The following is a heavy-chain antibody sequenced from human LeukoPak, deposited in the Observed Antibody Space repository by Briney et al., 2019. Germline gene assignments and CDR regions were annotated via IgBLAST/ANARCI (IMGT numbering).Heavy chain of an antibody. J-gene: IGHJ3*02. D-gene: IGHD3-10*01. CDR2: INHSGST. CDR3: ARHRRKERELWFGSYDAFDI. V-gene: IGHV4-34*01. Sequence: SETLSLTCAVYGESFSGFYWSWIRQSPGKGLEWIGEINHSGSTNYNPSLKSRVTISVDTSKNQSSLKLSSVTAADTAVYYCARHRRKERELWFGSYDAFDIWGQGTMVTVSS. CDR1: GESFSGFY.